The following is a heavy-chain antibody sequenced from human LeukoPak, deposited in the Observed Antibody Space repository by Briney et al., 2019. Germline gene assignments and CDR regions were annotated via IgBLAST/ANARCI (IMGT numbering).Heavy chain of an antibody. CDR1: GGTFSSYA. J-gene: IGHJ6*03. CDR2: IIPIFGTA. D-gene: IGHD2-15*01. CDR3: ARVLGSCNGGSCYYYYMDV. Sequence: ASVKVSCKASGGTFSSYAISWVRQAPGQGLEWMGGIIPIFGTANYAQKFQGRVTITADESTSTAYMELSSLRSEDTAVYYCARVLGSCNGGSCYYYYMDVWGKGTTVTVSS. V-gene: IGHV1-69*13.